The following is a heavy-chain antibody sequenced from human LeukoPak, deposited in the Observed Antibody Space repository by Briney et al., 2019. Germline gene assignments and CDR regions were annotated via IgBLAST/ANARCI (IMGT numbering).Heavy chain of an antibody. J-gene: IGHJ6*02. CDR2: INQDGSEK. Sequence: GGSLRLSCAASGFTFGSYWMSLVRQAPGKGLEWVANINQDGSEKYYVDSVKGRFTISRDNAKNSLYLQMNSLRAEDTAVYYCAREDYYYGMDVWGQGTTVTVSS. CDR3: AREDYYYGMDV. CDR1: GFTFGSYW. V-gene: IGHV3-7*01.